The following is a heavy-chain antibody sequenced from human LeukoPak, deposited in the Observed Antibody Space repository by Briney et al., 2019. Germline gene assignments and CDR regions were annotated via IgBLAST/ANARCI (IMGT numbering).Heavy chain of an antibody. CDR3: IRGGPSTWS. D-gene: IGHD2-15*01. J-gene: IGHJ5*02. CDR2: INDDGSDT. Sequence: GGSLRLSCAASGFTFKLYWMHWVRQVPGKAPVWVSRINDDGSDTRYADSVKGRFTISRDDATNMVFLQMNSLRPEDTAIYYCIRGGPSTWSWGQGTLVTVSS. V-gene: IGHV3-74*01. CDR1: GFTFKLYW.